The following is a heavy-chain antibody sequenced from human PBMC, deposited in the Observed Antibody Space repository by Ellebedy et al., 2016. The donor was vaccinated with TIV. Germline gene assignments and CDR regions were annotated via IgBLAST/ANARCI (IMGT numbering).Heavy chain of an antibody. CDR3: AIDRARDTVVNYYFYGMDV. D-gene: IGHD4-23*01. Sequence: PGGSLRLSCAVSGFTFSSYWMSWVRQAPGKGLEWVANIKHDGSEKYYVDSVKGRFTISRDDAKNSLYLQINCLSAGDTAVYYCAIDRARDTVVNYYFYGMDVWGQGTTVTVSS. CDR1: GFTFSSYW. CDR2: IKHDGSEK. J-gene: IGHJ6*02. V-gene: IGHV3-7*01.